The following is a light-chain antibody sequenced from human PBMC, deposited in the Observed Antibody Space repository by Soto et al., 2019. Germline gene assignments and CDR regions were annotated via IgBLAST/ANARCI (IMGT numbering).Light chain of an antibody. CDR3: AAWDDRLRGPV. V-gene: IGLV1-44*01. CDR1: SSNIESNT. J-gene: IGLJ3*02. CDR2: SNS. Sequence: QSVLTQPPSASGTPGQRVTMSCSGYSSNIESNTVKWYQQLPGTAPKLLIYSNSQRPSGVPDRFSGSKSGTSASLAINGLQAEDEADYYCAAWDDRLRGPVFGGGTKLTVL.